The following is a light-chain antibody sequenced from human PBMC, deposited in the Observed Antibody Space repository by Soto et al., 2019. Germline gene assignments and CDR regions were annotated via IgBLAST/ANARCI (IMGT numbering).Light chain of an antibody. V-gene: IGKV1-5*01. CDR1: QSIGNL. Sequence: DIEMTQSPSTLSASVGDRVTVTCRASQSIGNLLAWYQQKPGKAPNLLISDASNLESGVPSRFSGSGSETEFTLTITSLQPEDFVTYYCQQYKNYSPSTFGQGTKLDI. J-gene: IGKJ2*01. CDR2: DAS. CDR3: QQYKNYSPST.